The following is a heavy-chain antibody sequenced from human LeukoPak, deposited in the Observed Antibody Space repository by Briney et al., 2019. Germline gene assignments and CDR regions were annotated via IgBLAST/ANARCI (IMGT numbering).Heavy chain of an antibody. CDR1: GGSISSSSYY. CDR3: ARRPRGWFDP. D-gene: IGHD1-26*01. Sequence: SETLSLTRTVSGGSISSSSYYWGWIRQPPGKGLEWIGSIYYSGSTYYNPSLKSRVTISVDTSKNQFSLKLSSVTAADTAVYHCARRPRGWFDPWGQGTLVTVSS. CDR2: IYYSGST. J-gene: IGHJ5*02. V-gene: IGHV4-39*01.